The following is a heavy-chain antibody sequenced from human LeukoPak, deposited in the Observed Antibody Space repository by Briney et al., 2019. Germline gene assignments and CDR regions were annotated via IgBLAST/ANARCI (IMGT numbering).Heavy chain of an antibody. V-gene: IGHV4-30-4*07. J-gene: IGHJ5*02. CDR2: IYYSGST. CDR3: ARDGLYDSSGLIAGREATGNWFDP. Sequence: PSETLSLTCAVSGGSISSGGYSWSWIRQPPGKGLEWIGYIYYSGSTYYNPSLKSRVTISVDTSKNQFSLKLSSVTAADTAVYYCARDGLYDSSGLIAGREATGNWFDPWGQGTLVTVSS. CDR1: GGSISSGGYS. D-gene: IGHD3-22*01.